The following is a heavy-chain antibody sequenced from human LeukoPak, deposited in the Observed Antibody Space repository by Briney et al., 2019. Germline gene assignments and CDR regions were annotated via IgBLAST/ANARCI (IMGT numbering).Heavy chain of an antibody. CDR2: IYSGGST. Sequence: GGSLRLSCAASGFTVSSNHMSWVRQAPGKGLEWVSVIYSGGSTDYADSVKGRFTISRDNLKNTLYLQMNSLRAEDTAVYYRARGPAGYNWGQGTLVTFSS. CDR3: ARGPAGYN. CDR1: GFTVSSNH. D-gene: IGHD1-1*01. V-gene: IGHV3-53*01. J-gene: IGHJ4*02.